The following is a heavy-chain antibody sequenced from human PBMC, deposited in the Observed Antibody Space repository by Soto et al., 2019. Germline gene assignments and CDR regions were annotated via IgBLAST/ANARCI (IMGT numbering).Heavy chain of an antibody. CDR3: PRSLAHCSSTSCYSWGLFDY. D-gene: IGHD2-2*02. V-gene: IGHV1-18*04. CDR2: ISAYNCKT. J-gene: IGHJ4*02. CDR1: GYTXTSYG. Sequence: GXSXKVSFKASGYTXTSYGIRLVRQAPGQGLEWMGWISAYNCKTNYEQKLQGIVTMTTDTSTRTAYMELRSLRSDDKAVYHCPRSLAHCSSTSCYSWGLFDYWGQGTLGTVSS.